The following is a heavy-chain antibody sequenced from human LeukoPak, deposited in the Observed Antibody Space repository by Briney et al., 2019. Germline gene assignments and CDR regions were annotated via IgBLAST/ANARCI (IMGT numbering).Heavy chain of an antibody. V-gene: IGHV3-23*01. D-gene: IGHD1-26*01. Sequence: GGSLRLSCAASGFTFSSYAMSWVRQAPGKGLEWVSSISGSGTNTYYADSVKGRFTISRDNSRNLLFLQMSSLRVEDTAVYYCARVDSGNYDYWGQGTLLTVSS. J-gene: IGHJ4*02. CDR2: ISGSGTNT. CDR3: ARVDSGNYDY. CDR1: GFTFSSYA.